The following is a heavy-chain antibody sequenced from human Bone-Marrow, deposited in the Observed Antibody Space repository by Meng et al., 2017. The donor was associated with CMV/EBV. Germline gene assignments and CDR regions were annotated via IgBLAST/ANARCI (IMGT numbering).Heavy chain of an antibody. CDR3: ATAPNGYYFDY. Sequence: GGSLRLSCAASGFTFSSYGMHWVRQAPGKGLEWVAVIWYDGSNKYYADSVKGRFTISRDNSKNTLYLQMNSLRAEDTAVYYCATAPNGYYFDYWGQGTLVTVSS. V-gene: IGHV3-33*01. CDR1: GFTFSSYG. J-gene: IGHJ4*02. CDR2: IWYDGSNK.